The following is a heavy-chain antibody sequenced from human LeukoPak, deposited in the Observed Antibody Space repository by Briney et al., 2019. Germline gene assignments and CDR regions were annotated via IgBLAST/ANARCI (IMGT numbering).Heavy chain of an antibody. J-gene: IGHJ3*02. CDR2: IYYRGST. CDR3: ARFSGSVDAFDI. V-gene: IGHV4-59*08. Sequence: PSETLSLTCTVSGVSITSYYWSWIRQPPGKGLESLGYIYYRGSTNYNPSLKSRVTTSVNTSKSQFSLKLTSVTAADTAVYYCARFSGSVDAFDIWGRGTMVTVSS. CDR1: GVSITSYY. D-gene: IGHD1-26*01.